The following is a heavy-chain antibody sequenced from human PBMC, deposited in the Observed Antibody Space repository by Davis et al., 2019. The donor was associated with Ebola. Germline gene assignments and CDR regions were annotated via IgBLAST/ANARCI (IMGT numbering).Heavy chain of an antibody. J-gene: IGHJ6*03. CDR3: ARGLRYYYYYMDV. CDR1: GFTFSSYW. CDR2: IKQDGSEK. Sequence: GESLKISCAASGFTFSSYWMSWVRQAPGKGLEWVANIKQDGSEKYYVDSVKGRFTISRDNAKNSLYLQMNSLRAEDTAVYYCARGLRYYYYYMDVWGKGTTVTVSS. V-gene: IGHV3-7*01.